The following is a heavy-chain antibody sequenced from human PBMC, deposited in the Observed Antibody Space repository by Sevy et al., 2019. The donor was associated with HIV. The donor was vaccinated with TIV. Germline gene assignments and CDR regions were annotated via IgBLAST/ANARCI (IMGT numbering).Heavy chain of an antibody. D-gene: IGHD4-17*01. CDR2: ISFDGIKK. J-gene: IGHJ4*02. V-gene: IGHV3-30-3*01. CDR3: ARDAGDYNYVPGGH. CDR1: GFAFSTHG. Sequence: GGSLRLSCAASGFAFSTHGMHWVRQAPGKGLEWVAVISFDGIKKYYADSMKGRFTISRDNSENTLYLHLNSLRTDDTAVYYCARDAGDYNYVPGGHWGQRTLVTVSS.